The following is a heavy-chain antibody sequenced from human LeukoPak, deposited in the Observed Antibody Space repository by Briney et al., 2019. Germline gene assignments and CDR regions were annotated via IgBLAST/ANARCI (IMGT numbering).Heavy chain of an antibody. J-gene: IGHJ5*02. D-gene: IGHD3-10*01. CDR3: ARGDLTMVRGGESNNWFDP. CDR2: IYHSGST. CDR1: GYSIGSGYY. V-gene: IGHV4-38-2*02. Sequence: PSETLSLTCTVSGYSIGSGYYWGWIRQPPGKGLEWIGSIYHSGSTYYNPSLKSRVTISVDTSKNQFSLKLSSVTAADTAVYYCARGDLTMVRGGESNNWFDPWGQGTLVTVSS.